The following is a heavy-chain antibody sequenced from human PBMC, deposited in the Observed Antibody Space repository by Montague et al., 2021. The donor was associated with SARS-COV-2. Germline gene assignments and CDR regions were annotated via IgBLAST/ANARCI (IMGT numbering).Heavy chain of an antibody. D-gene: IGHD3-22*01. CDR3: AKAYSSGYRYYYYGMDV. J-gene: IGHJ6*02. CDR2: ISWNNGSI. V-gene: IGHV3-9*01. Sequence: SLRLSCAASGFSFDDYAMHWVRQAPGKGLEWVSGISWNNGSIGYADSVKGRFTISGDNAKNSLYLQMNSLRAEDTALYYCAKAYSSGYRYYYYGMDVWGQGTTVTVSS. CDR1: GFSFDDYA.